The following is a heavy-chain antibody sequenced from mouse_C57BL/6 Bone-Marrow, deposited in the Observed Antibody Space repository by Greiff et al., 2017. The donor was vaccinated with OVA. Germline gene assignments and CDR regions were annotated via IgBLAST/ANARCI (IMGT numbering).Heavy chain of an antibody. CDR1: GFTFSDYG. V-gene: IGHV5-17*01. CDR2: ISSGSSTI. CDR3: ARMYDGYSAWFAY. Sequence: EVQLVESGGGLVKPGGSLKLSCAASGFTFSDYGMHWVRQAPEKGLEWVAYISSGSSTIYYADTVKGRFTISRDNAKNTLFLQMTSLRSEDTAMYYCARMYDGYSAWFAYWGQGTLVTVSA. J-gene: IGHJ3*01. D-gene: IGHD2-3*01.